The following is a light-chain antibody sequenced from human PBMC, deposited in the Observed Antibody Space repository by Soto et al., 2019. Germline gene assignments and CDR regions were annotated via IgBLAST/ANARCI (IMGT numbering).Light chain of an antibody. V-gene: IGLV2-8*01. CDR3: SSYAGGNSYV. J-gene: IGLJ1*01. CDR2: EVR. Sequence: QSVLTQPPSASGSVGQSVTIPCTGTSNDVGGYNYVSWYLQYPGTAPKVLIYEVRKRPSGVPERFSGSKSGNTASLTVSGLQAEAEAHYYCSSYAGGNSYVFGYGTKLTV. CDR1: SNDVGGYNY.